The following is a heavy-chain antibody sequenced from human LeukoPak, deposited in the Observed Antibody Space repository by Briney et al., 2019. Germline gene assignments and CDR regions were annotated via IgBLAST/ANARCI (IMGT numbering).Heavy chain of an antibody. V-gene: IGHV3-30-3*01. D-gene: IGHD1-26*01. CDR1: GFTFSSYA. CDR3: ARETRGELPPTYFDY. CDR2: ISYDGSNK. Sequence: PGGSLRLSCAASGFTFSSYAMHWVRQAPGKGLEWVAVISYDGSNKYYADSVKGRFTISRDNSKNTLYLQMNSLRAEDTAVYYCARETRGELPPTYFDYWGQGTLVTVSS. J-gene: IGHJ4*02.